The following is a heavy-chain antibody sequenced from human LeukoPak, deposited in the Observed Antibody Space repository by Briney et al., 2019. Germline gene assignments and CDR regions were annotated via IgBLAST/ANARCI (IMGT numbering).Heavy chain of an antibody. J-gene: IGHJ4*02. CDR2: ISGSGDTT. Sequence: GGSLRLSCAASGFNFSNYAMSWVRQAPGKGLEWVSGISGSGDTTYYADSEKGRFTISRDNSRNTLFLQMNSLRVEDTAVYFCARESFRALAGYLDYWGQGSLVIVSS. CDR3: ARESFRALAGYLDY. CDR1: GFNFSNYA. V-gene: IGHV3-23*01. D-gene: IGHD6-19*01.